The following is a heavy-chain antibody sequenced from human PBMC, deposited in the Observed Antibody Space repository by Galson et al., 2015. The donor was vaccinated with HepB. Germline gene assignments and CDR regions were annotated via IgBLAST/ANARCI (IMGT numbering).Heavy chain of an antibody. CDR1: GGSFSGYY. V-gene: IGHV4-34*01. J-gene: IGHJ6*03. D-gene: IGHD6-19*01. Sequence: ETLSLTCAVYGGSFSGYYWSWIRQPPGKGLEWIGEINHSGSTNYNPSLKSRVTISLDTSKTQFSLRLSSVTAADTAVYWCATSSEQFYYYYYMDVWGKGTTVTVSS. CDR3: ATSSEQFYYYYYMDV. CDR2: INHSGST.